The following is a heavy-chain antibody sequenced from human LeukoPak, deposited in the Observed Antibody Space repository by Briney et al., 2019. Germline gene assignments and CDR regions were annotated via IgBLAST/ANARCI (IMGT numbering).Heavy chain of an antibody. J-gene: IGHJ4*02. CDR2: IYSDNT. CDR3: ARRAGAYSHPYDY. V-gene: IGHV3-53*01. D-gene: IGHD4/OR15-4a*01. Sequence: GGSLRLSCTVSGFTVSSNSMSWVRQAPGKGLEWVSFIYSDNTHYSDSVKGRFTISRDNPKNTLYLQMNSLRAEDTAVYYCARRAGAYSHPYDYWGQGTLVTVSS. CDR1: GFTVSSNS.